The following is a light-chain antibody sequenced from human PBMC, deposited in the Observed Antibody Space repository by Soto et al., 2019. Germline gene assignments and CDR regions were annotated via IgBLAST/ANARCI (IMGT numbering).Light chain of an antibody. CDR3: AAWDDGLNGYV. CDR1: TSNIGSNT. CDR2: SNN. J-gene: IGLJ1*01. V-gene: IGLV1-44*01. Sequence: VLTQPPSASGTAGQRVTISCSGSTSNIGSNTVNWYQQLPGTAPRTLIYSNNQRPSGVPDRFSGSKSGTSGSLAISGLLSEDEADYYCAAWDDGLNGYVFGTGTKVSVL.